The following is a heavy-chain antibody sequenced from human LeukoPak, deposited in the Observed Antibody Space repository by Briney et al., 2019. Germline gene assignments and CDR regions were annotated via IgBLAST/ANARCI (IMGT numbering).Heavy chain of an antibody. D-gene: IGHD3-22*01. V-gene: IGHV1-2*02. J-gene: IGHJ4*02. CDR3: ARSDDYDSSGYYYFDY. CDR2: INPNSGGT. Sequence: ASVKVSCKASGYTFTGYYMHWVRQAPGQGLEWMGWINPNSGGTNYALKFQGRVTMTRDTSISTAYMELSRLRSDDTAVYYCARSDDYDSSGYYYFDYWGQGTLVTVSS. CDR1: GYTFTGYY.